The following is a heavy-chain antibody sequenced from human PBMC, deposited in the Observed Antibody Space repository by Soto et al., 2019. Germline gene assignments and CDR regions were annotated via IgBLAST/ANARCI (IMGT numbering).Heavy chain of an antibody. Sequence: EVQLVESGGGLVQPGGSPRLSCAASGFTFSSYNMNWVRQPPGKGLEWVSYISGSRSIMYYADSVKGRFTIPRDNTENSLYLQMNSLRNEDTAVYYCASMYSGSYPHMDFWGQGTTVTVSS. V-gene: IGHV3-48*02. J-gene: IGHJ6*02. CDR1: GFTFSSYN. D-gene: IGHD1-26*01. CDR2: ISGSRSIM. CDR3: ASMYSGSYPHMDF.